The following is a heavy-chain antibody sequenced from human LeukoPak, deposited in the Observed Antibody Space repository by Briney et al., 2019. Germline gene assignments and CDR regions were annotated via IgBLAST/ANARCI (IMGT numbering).Heavy chain of an antibody. V-gene: IGHV1-3*01. Sequence: ASVKVSCKASGYTFTSYAMHWVRQAPGQRLEWMGWINAGSGNTKYSQKFQGRVTITRDTSASTAYMELSSLRSEDTAVYYCARDFGGDFGSYYVWFDPWGQGTLVTVSS. CDR2: INAGSGNT. J-gene: IGHJ5*02. CDR3: ARDFGGDFGSYYVWFDP. D-gene: IGHD1-26*01. CDR1: GYTFTSYA.